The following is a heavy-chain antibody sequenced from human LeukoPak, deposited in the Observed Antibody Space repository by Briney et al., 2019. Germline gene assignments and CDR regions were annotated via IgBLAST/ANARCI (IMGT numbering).Heavy chain of an antibody. CDR3: AKPVRGQLLYSDY. J-gene: IGHJ4*02. Sequence: GGSLRLSCAASGFTFSSYAMSWVRQAPGKGLEWVSAISGSGGSTYYADSVKGRFTISRDNSKNTLYLQMNSLRAGDTAVYYCAKPVRGQLLYSDYWGQGTLVTVSS. D-gene: IGHD2-2*02. CDR1: GFTFSSYA. V-gene: IGHV3-23*01. CDR2: ISGSGGST.